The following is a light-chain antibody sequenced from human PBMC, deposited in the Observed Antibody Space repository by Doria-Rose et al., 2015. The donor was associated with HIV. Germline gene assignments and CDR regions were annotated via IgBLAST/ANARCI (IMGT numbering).Light chain of an antibody. V-gene: IGLV1-51*02. CDR3: GTWDSRLSAGA. CDR1: SSNIGNNY. Sequence: SCSGSSSNIGNNYVSWYQQLPGTAPKLLIYENNKRPSGIPDRFSGSKSGTSATLGITGLQTGDEADYYCGTWDSRLSAGAFGGGTKLTVL. CDR2: ENN. J-gene: IGLJ3*02.